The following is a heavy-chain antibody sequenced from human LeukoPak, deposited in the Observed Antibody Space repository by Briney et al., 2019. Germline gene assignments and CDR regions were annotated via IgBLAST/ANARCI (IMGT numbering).Heavy chain of an antibody. CDR3: ARDLSGTTDYYYGMDV. CDR2: IYSGGST. V-gene: IGHV3-53*01. Sequence: GGSLRLSCAASGFTVSSNYMSWVRQAPGKGLEWVSVIYSGGSTYYAGSVKGRFTISRDNSKNTLYLQMNSLRAEDTAVYYCARDLSGTTDYYYGMDVWGQGTTVTVSS. J-gene: IGHJ6*02. D-gene: IGHD3-10*01. CDR1: GFTVSSNY.